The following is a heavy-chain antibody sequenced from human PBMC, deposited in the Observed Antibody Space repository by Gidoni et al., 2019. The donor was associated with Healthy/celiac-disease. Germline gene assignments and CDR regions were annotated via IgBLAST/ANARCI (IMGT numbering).Heavy chain of an antibody. CDR2: IYYSGST. Sequence: QLQLQESGPGLVKPSETLSLPCTVSGGSISDSSYYWGWIRQPPGKGMEWIGSIYYSGSTYYNPSLTRRVTISVDPSKPQFSLTLRSVTAADTAVYYCARRAIDGYNSFDYWCQGTLVTVSS. D-gene: IGHD5-12*01. CDR1: GGSISDSSYY. CDR3: ARRAIDGYNSFDY. J-gene: IGHJ4*02. V-gene: IGHV4-39*01.